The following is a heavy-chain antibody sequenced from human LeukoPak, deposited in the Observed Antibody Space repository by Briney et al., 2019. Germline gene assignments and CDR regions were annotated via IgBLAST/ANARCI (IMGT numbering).Heavy chain of an antibody. CDR2: INTDGSST. CDR1: GFSFSSYW. D-gene: IGHD6-19*01. Sequence: PGGSLRLSCAVSGFSFSSYWMHWVRQAPGKGLVWVSRINTDGSSTNYADSVKGRFTISRDNSKNTLYLQMNSLRAEDTAVYYCARGPSSGWYREYYFDYWGQGTLVTVSS. V-gene: IGHV3-74*01. CDR3: ARGPSSGWYREYYFDY. J-gene: IGHJ4*02.